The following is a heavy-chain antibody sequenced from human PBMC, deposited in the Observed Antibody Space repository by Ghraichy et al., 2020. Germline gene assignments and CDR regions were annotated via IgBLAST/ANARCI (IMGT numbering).Heavy chain of an antibody. Sequence: GGSLRLSCVASGFNVKSNYMNWVRQAPGKGLEWVSVLYTAGAKYYADSVRGRFTISKDNSKNTLYLQMNRLTADDTAVYYCARQPDYGGNTPDYYGFDVWGQGTTVTVS. V-gene: IGHV3-66*02. CDR1: GFNVKSNY. CDR2: LYTAGAK. CDR3: ARQPDYGGNTPDYYGFDV. J-gene: IGHJ6*02. D-gene: IGHD4-23*01.